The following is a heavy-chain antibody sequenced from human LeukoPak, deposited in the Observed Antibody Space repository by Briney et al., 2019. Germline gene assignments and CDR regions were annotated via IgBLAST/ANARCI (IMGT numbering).Heavy chain of an antibody. V-gene: IGHV1-18*01. J-gene: IGHJ4*02. CDR3: ARKGCFDNCYLFDY. Sequence: ASVKVSCKASGYAFSTYGINWVRQAPGQGLEWMGWINTNNGNTNYAQKFQGRVTMTRDTSTSTAYLELRSLGSDDTAVYYCARKGCFDNCYLFDYWGQGTLVTVSS. CDR2: INTNNGNT. D-gene: IGHD1-20*01. CDR1: GYAFSTYG.